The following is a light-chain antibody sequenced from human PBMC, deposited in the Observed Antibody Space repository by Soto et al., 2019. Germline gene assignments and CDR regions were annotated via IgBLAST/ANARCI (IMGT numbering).Light chain of an antibody. CDR1: SSDVGSYNL. CDR3: CSYAGSSTLV. CDR2: QGN. J-gene: IGLJ3*02. V-gene: IGLV2-23*01. Sequence: QSALTQPASVSGSPGQSITISCTGTSSDVGSYNLVSWYQQHPGKAPKLMIFQGNKWPAGVSNRFSGSKSGNTASLTISGLQAEDEADYYCCSYAGSSTLVFGGGTKVTVL.